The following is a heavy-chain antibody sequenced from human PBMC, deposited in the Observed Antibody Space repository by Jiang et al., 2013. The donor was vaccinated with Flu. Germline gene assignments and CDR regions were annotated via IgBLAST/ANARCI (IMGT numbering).Heavy chain of an antibody. Sequence: SGAEVKKPGSSVKVSCKASGGTFSSYAISWVRQAPGQGLEWMGGIIPIFGTANYAQKFQGRVTITADESTSTAYMELSSLRSEDTAVYYCARDAGDGYNHATGGAVTGIYGMDVWGQGTTVTVSS. V-gene: IGHV1-69*01. J-gene: IGHJ6*02. CDR3: ARDAGDGYNHATGGAVTGIYGMDV. CDR1: GGTFSSYA. D-gene: IGHD5-24*01. CDR2: IIPIFGTA.